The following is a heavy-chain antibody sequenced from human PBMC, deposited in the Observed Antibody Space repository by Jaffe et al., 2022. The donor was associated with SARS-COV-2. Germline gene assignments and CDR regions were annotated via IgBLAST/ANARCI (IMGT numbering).Heavy chain of an antibody. CDR2: ISYDGINK. J-gene: IGHJ6*02. Sequence: QVQLVESGGGVVQPGRSLRLSCAASGFIFINYAMHWVRQAPGKGLEWLAVISYDGINKYYADSVKGRFTISRDNSKNTLYLQMNSLITEDTAVYYCARGWGSPDYYYYGMDVWGQGTTVTVS. D-gene: IGHD3-16*01. CDR1: GFIFINYA. V-gene: IGHV3-30*04. CDR3: ARGWGSPDYYYYGMDV.